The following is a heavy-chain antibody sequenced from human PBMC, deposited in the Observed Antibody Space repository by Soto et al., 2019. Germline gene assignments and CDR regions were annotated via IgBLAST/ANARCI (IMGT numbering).Heavy chain of an antibody. CDR1: GFTFSSYA. J-gene: IGHJ4*02. CDR3: ARVSPLSQRGYYYLDY. CDR2: ISYDGSNK. V-gene: IGHV3-30-3*01. D-gene: IGHD3-22*01. Sequence: PGGSLRLSCAASGFTFSSYAMHWVRQAPGKGLEWVAVISYDGSNKYYADSVKGRFTISRDNSKNTLYLQMNSLRAEDTAVYYCARVSPLSQRGYYYLDYWGQGTLVTVSS.